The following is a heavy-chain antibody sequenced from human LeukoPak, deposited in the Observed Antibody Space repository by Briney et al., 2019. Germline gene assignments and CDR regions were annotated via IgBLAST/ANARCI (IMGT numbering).Heavy chain of an antibody. V-gene: IGHV5-51*01. CDR1: GYSFTSYW. J-gene: IGHJ4*02. CDR3: ARHASITAMVTTIFDY. D-gene: IGHD5-18*01. CDR2: IYPGDSDT. Sequence: GESLKISCKGSGYSFTSYWIGWVRQMPGKGLEWMGIIYPGDSDTRYSPSFQGQVTISADKSISTAYLQWSSLKASDTAMYYCARHASITAMVTTIFDYWGQGTLVTVSS.